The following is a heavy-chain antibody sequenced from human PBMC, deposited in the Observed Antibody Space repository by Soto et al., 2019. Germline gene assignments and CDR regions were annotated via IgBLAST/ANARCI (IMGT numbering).Heavy chain of an antibody. J-gene: IGHJ5*02. V-gene: IGHV3-74*01. CDR3: ARNFMVQGRDHNWFDT. CDR2: IKSDGSNT. D-gene: IGHD3-10*01. Sequence: GKGPEWVSRIKSDGSNTKYADSVKGRFTISRDNAKNTLYLQINSLRAEDTAVYYCARNFMVQGRDHNWFDTWGQGTLV.